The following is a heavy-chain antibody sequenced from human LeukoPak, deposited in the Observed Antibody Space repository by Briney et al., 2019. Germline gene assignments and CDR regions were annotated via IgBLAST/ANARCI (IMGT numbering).Heavy chain of an antibody. CDR1: GCTFGDFA. Sequence: GGSLRLSCRASGCTFGDFATGGVRQARGKGLEWVAFIRSKAYGGTPDYAASVRGRFSISRDDSKSIAYLQMNSLKTEDTAIYYCTREAATRFDAWGQGILVTVSS. V-gene: IGHV3-49*04. CDR2: IRSKAYGGTP. J-gene: IGHJ5*02. D-gene: IGHD6-25*01. CDR3: TREAATRFDA.